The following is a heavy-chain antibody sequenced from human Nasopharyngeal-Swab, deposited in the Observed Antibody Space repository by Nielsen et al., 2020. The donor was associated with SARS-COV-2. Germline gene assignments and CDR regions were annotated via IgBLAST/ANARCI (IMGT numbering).Heavy chain of an antibody. Sequence: SLKISCAASGFTFGNYAMHWVRQPPGKGLEWVSGINWNSGDTEYADSVRGRFTISRDNAKNSLYLQLNSLRAEDTAIYYCAKDVSFMGGTTYFDNWGRGTPVTVSS. J-gene: IGHJ4*02. CDR2: INWNSGDT. D-gene: IGHD1/OR15-1a*01. CDR3: AKDVSFMGGTTYFDN. V-gene: IGHV3-9*01. CDR1: GFTFGNYA.